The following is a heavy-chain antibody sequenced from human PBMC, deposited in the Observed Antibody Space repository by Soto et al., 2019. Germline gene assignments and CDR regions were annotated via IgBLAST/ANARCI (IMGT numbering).Heavy chain of an antibody. CDR3: AKDLRPDGRYDLDY. CDR1: GFNFRLYA. CDR2: MVGDGSSW. J-gene: IGHJ4*02. V-gene: IGHV3-23*01. D-gene: IGHD1-26*01. Sequence: EVQLLESGGGLAQAGGSLRLSCAASGFNFRLYAMNWVRQAPGKGLEWVSVMVGDGSSWDYADSVRGRFTISRDNSKNTLYLQMNSLRAEDTAVYYCAKDLRPDGRYDLDYWGQGTLVTVSS.